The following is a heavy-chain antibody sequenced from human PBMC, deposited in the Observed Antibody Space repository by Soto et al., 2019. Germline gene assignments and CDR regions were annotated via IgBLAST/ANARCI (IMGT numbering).Heavy chain of an antibody. CDR1: GFSLTTSGVG. D-gene: IGHD3-3*01. J-gene: IGHJ4*02. V-gene: IGHV2-5*02. CDR3: AHRVLRTVFGLVTTTAIYFDF. Sequence: QITLNEAGPTQVKPRQTLTLTCTFSGFSLTTSGVGVGWIRQSPGKAPEWLALIYWDDDKRSSPSLNSRLTITKATSKNPVVLTMADLDPADTATYYCAHRVLRTVFGLVTTTAIYFDFWGQGTPVAVSS. CDR2: IYWDDDK.